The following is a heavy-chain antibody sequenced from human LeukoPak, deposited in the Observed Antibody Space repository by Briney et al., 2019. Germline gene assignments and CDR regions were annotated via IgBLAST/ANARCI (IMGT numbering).Heavy chain of an antibody. J-gene: IGHJ4*02. Sequence: SETLSLTCTVSGGSISSSSYYWGWIRQPPGKGLEWIGSIYYSGSTYYNPSLKSRVTISVDTSKNQFSLKLTSVTAADTAVYYCARRLAGTEDYWGQGTPVTVSS. D-gene: IGHD6-13*01. CDR2: IYYSGST. CDR3: ARRLAGTEDY. V-gene: IGHV4-39*01. CDR1: GGSISSSSYY.